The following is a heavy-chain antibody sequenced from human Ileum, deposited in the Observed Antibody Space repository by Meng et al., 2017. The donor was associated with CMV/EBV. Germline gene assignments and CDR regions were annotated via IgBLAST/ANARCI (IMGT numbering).Heavy chain of an antibody. CDR3: AKGLNYYDRSGYPY. J-gene: IGHJ4*02. D-gene: IGHD3-22*01. V-gene: IGHV3-23*01. CDR1: GFTFSSFA. CDR2: IDSSDRT. Sequence: GGSLRLSCAASGFTFSSFAMTWVRQAPGKGLEWVSTIDSSDRTYYADSVKGRFTISRDNSKNTLHLQMNSLRTEDTAVYYCAKGLNYYDRSGYPYWGQGTLVTVSS.